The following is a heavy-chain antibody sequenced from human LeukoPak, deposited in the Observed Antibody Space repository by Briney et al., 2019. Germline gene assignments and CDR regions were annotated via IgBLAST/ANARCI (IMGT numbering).Heavy chain of an antibody. CDR1: GFTFHFYS. Sequence: HAGGSLRLSCAASGFTFHFYSMTWVRQAPGKGLEWVSVIYSGGSTDYADSVKGRFTISRDISKNTVYIQMNSLRAEDTAVYYCARAYAGNSGCYEYWGQGTLVTVSS. J-gene: IGHJ4*02. D-gene: IGHD4-23*01. CDR3: ARAYAGNSGCYEY. CDR2: IYSGGST. V-gene: IGHV3-53*01.